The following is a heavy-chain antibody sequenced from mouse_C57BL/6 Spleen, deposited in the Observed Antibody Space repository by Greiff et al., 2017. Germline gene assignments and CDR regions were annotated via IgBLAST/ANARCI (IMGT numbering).Heavy chain of an antibody. CDR3: ARREDDGYYPSYWYFDV. Sequence: QVTLKVSGPGILQSSQTLSLTCSFSGFSLSTSGMGVSWIRQPSGKGLEWLAHIYWDDDKRYNPSLKSRLTISKDTSRNQVYLKITSVDTADTATYYCARREDDGYYPSYWYFDVWGTGTTVTVSS. J-gene: IGHJ1*03. D-gene: IGHD2-3*01. V-gene: IGHV8-12*01. CDR1: GFSLSTSGMG. CDR2: IYWDDDK.